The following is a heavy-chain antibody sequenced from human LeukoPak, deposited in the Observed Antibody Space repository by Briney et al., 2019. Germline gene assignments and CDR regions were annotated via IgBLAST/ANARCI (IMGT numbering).Heavy chain of an antibody. CDR2: ISYDGSNK. CDR3: ASSGDVMVRGVISWFDP. J-gene: IGHJ5*02. Sequence: GGSLRLSCAATGFAFSSYAMHWVRQAPGKGLEWVAVISYDGSNKYYADSVKGRFTISRDNSKNTLYLQMNSLRAEDTAVYYCASSGDVMVRGVISWFDPWGQGTLVTVSS. V-gene: IGHV3-30*04. CDR1: GFAFSSYA. D-gene: IGHD3-10*01.